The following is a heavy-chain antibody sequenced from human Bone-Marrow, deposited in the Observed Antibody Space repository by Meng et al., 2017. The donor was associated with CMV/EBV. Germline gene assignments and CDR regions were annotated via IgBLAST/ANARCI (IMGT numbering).Heavy chain of an antibody. V-gene: IGHV3-66*03. CDR1: GFTVSDSY. Sequence: GESLKISCAASGFTVSDSYMSWVRQAPGKGLECVSVIYSCGTTNYADSVKGRFTISRENSKNTLYLQMNSLRTEDTAIYYCSRDSWPYSDTSGPFDSWGQGTLVTVSS. CDR3: SRDSWPYSDTSGPFDS. J-gene: IGHJ4*02. CDR2: IYSCGTT. D-gene: IGHD3-22*01.